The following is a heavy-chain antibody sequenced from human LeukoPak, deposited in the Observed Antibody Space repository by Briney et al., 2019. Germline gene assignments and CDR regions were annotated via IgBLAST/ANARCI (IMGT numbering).Heavy chain of an antibody. V-gene: IGHV3-21*01. D-gene: IGHD6-6*01. Sequence: GGCLRLSCAASGFTFSSYSMNWVRQAPGKGLEWVSSISSSSSYIYYADSVKGRFTISRDNAKNSLYLQMNSLRAEDTAVYYCARELGSSSNFDYWGQGTLVTVSS. J-gene: IGHJ4*02. CDR1: GFTFSSYS. CDR2: ISSSSSYI. CDR3: ARELGSSSNFDY.